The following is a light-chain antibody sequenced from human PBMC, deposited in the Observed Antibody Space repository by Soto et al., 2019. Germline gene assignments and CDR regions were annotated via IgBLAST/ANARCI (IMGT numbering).Light chain of an antibody. J-gene: IGKJ4*01. CDR3: QQYDNLPLT. CDR2: DAS. V-gene: IGKV1-33*01. Sequence: DIQMTQSQSSLSASVGDRVTITCQASQDISNYLNWFQQKPGKAPKHLIYDASILETGVPLRFTGSGSGTYFALTISSLQPEDIGTYFCQQYDNLPLTFGGGTKVDIK. CDR1: QDISNY.